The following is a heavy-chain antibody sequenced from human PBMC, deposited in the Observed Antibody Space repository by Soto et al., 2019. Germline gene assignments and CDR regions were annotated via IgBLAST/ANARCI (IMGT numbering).Heavy chain of an antibody. CDR2: ISYDSDTI. J-gene: IGHJ6*02. D-gene: IGHD3-3*01. Sequence: QAGGSLRLSCAGSGFTFGAYSMNWVRQAAGKGLEWIAYISYDSDTIQYADSVKGRFTIYRDNAKNSLYLQMNSLRDEDTAVSYCARLYCDYVWGQGTTVTVSS. CDR3: ARLYCDYV. CDR1: GFTFGAYS. V-gene: IGHV3-48*02.